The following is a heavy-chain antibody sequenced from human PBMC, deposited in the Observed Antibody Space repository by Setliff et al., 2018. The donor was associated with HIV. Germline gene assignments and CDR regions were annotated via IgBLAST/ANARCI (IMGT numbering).Heavy chain of an antibody. CDR3: ARGIYYYYYYMDV. J-gene: IGHJ6*03. CDR2: IYDSGST. V-gene: IGHV4-59*11. Sequence: SETLSLTCTVSGGSISSHYWSWIRQPPGKGLEWIGYIYDSGSTNYNPSLKSRVTVSLDTSKNQFSLKLRSVTAADTAVYYCARGIYYYYYYMDVWGKGTTVTVTS. CDR1: GGSISSHY.